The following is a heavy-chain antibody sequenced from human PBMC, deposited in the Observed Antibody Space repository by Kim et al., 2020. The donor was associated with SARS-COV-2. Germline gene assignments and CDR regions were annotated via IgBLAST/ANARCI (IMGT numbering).Heavy chain of an antibody. V-gene: IGHV4-34*01. Sequence: GSTNYNPALKSRVTISVDTSKNQFSLKLSSVTAADTAVYYCARGPRRFDYWGQGTLVTVSS. D-gene: IGHD3-10*01. CDR2: GST. CDR3: ARGPRRFDY. J-gene: IGHJ4*02.